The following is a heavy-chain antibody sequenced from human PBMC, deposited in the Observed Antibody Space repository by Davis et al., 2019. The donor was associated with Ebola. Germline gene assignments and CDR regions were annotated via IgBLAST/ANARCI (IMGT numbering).Heavy chain of an antibody. V-gene: IGHV1-69*05. CDR2: IIPIFGTA. D-gene: IGHD2-21*01. CDR3: ARGGVAYSDLDY. CDR1: GYTFTSYA. Sequence: SVKVSCKASGYTFTSYAMNWVRQAPGQGLEWMGGIIPIFGTANYTQKFQGRVTMTRENSMSTAYMELRSLRSEDTAVYFCARGGVAYSDLDYWGQGTLVAVSS. J-gene: IGHJ4*02.